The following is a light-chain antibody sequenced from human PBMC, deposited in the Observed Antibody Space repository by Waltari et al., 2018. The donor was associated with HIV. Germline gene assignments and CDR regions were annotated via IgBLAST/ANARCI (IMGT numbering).Light chain of an antibody. CDR1: ALPNTY. CDR3: QSTDQDGTWV. Sequence: SYVLPQTPSASVSPGQTARTHCPTGALPNTYPSWYHQKAGQSPNLLIYKDIERPSGIPERISGSGSGTGVTLTITGVQAEDEGDYFCQSTDQDGTWVFGGGTKLTVL. CDR2: KDI. V-gene: IGLV3-25*03. J-gene: IGLJ3*02.